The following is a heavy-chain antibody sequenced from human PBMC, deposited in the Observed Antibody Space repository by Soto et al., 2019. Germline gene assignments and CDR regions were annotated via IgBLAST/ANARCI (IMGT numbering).Heavy chain of an antibody. V-gene: IGHV1-69*01. D-gene: IGHD2-15*01. CDR3: ARGRYCSGGSCYSEFDY. CDR1: GGTFSSYA. CDR2: IIPIFGTA. Sequence: QVQLVQSGAEVKKPGSSMKVSCKASGGTFSSYAISWVRQARGQGLEWMGGIIPIFGTANYAQKFQGRVTITADESTSTAYMELSSLRSEDTAVYYCARGRYCSGGSCYSEFDYWGQGTLVTVSS. J-gene: IGHJ4*02.